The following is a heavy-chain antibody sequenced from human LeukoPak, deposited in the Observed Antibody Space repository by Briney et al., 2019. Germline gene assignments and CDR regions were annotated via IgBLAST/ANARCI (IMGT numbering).Heavy chain of an antibody. V-gene: IGHV5-51*01. D-gene: IGHD2-15*01. CDR2: IYPADSDI. Sequence: GESLKISCKGSGYSINNYWIGWVRQMPGKGLEWMGIIYPADSDIRYSPSFQGQVTISADKSISTAYLQWSSLKASDTAIYYCAREEYCSGGSCYTWFDPWGQGTLVIVSS. J-gene: IGHJ5*02. CDR1: GYSINNYW. CDR3: AREEYCSGGSCYTWFDP.